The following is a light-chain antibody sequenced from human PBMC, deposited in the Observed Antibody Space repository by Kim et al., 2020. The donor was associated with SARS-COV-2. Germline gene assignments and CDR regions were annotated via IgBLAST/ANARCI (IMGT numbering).Light chain of an antibody. CDR1: KLGDKF. CDR3: QAWDSSTGL. CDR2: QDT. V-gene: IGLV3-1*01. Sequence: SYELTQPPSVSVSPGQTANITCSGDKLGDKFACWYQQKPGQSPVLVIYQDTKRPSGIPERFSGSNSGNTATLTISGTQAMDEADYYCQAWDSSTGLFGGGTQLTVL. J-gene: IGLJ2*01.